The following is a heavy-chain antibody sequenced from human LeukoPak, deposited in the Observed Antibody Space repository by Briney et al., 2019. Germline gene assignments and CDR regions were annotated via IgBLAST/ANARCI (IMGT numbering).Heavy chain of an antibody. CDR2: IYPGDSDT. D-gene: IGHD3-10*02. Sequence: GESLKISCKGSGYSFSSKWIGWVRQMPGKGRAWMGIIYPGDSDTRYSPSFQGQVTISADKSISTAYLQWSSLKASDTAMYYCARLVVRGVIMYYFDYWGQGSLVTVSS. V-gene: IGHV5-51*01. CDR3: ARLVVRGVIMYYFDY. CDR1: GYSFSSKW. J-gene: IGHJ4*02.